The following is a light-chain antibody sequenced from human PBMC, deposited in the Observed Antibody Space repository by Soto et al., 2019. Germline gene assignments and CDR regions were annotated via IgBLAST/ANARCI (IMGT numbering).Light chain of an antibody. CDR1: QSISSY. CDR2: AAS. CDR3: QQSYSTLMYT. Sequence: DIQMTQSPSSLSASVGDRVTITCRASQSISSYLNWYQQKPGKAPKLLIYAASILQSGVPSRFSGGGSGTDFTLTISSLQPEDFATYYCQQSYSTLMYTFGQGTKLEIK. J-gene: IGKJ2*01. V-gene: IGKV1-39*01.